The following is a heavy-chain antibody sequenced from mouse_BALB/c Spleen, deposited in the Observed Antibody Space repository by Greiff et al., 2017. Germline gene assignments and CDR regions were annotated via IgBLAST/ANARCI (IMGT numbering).Heavy chain of an antibody. CDR1: GYTFTSYY. V-gene: IGHV1S81*02. D-gene: IGHD1-1*01. CDR3: TRYYGRSYPHYYAMDY. Sequence: QVQLQQPGAELVKPGASVKLSCKASGYTFTSYYMYWVKQRPGQGLEWIGGINPSNGGTNFNEKFKSKATLTVDKSSSTAYMQLSSLTSEDSAVYYCTRYYGRSYPHYYAMDYWGQGTSVTVSS. J-gene: IGHJ4*01. CDR2: INPSNGGT.